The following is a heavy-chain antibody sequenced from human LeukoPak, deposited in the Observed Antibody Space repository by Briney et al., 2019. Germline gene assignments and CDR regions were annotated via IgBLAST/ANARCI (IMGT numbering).Heavy chain of an antibody. CDR2: FYYGGTT. J-gene: IGHJ5*02. CDR1: NGPINNYY. CDR3: ARGVRAYVGLFDP. D-gene: IGHD2-21*01. Sequence: SETLSLTCTVSNGPINNYYWSWIRQSPGKGLEWIGYFYYGGTTHYNPSLTSRVTISGDTSKSQISLKLKSVTPGDTAVYYCARGVRAYVGLFDPWGQGTLVMVSS. V-gene: IGHV4-59*01.